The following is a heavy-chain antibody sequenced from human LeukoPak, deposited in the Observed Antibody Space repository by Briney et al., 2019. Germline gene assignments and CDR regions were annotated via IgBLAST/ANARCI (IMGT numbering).Heavy chain of an antibody. V-gene: IGHV1-18*01. D-gene: IGHD6-13*01. CDR3: ARARGRIAAAGTPRFDY. Sequence: GASVKVSCKASGYTFTSYGISWVRQAPGQGLEWMGWISAYNGNTNYAQKLQGRVTMTTDTSTSTAYMELRSLRSDDTAVYYCARARGRIAAAGTPRFDYWGQGTLVTVSS. J-gene: IGHJ4*02. CDR1: GYTFTSYG. CDR2: ISAYNGNT.